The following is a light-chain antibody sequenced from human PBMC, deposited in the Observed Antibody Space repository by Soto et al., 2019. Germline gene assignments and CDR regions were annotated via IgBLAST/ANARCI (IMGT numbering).Light chain of an antibody. Sequence: EIVLTQSPATLSLSPGERATLSCRASQSVRTYLSYVAWYQQRPGQAPRLLIYGASSRATGIPDRFSGSGSGTDFTLTINRLEPEDFAVYYCHPYGSSRTFGQGTRLEIK. V-gene: IGKV3-20*01. CDR2: GAS. CDR1: QSVRTYLSY. CDR3: HPYGSSRT. J-gene: IGKJ5*01.